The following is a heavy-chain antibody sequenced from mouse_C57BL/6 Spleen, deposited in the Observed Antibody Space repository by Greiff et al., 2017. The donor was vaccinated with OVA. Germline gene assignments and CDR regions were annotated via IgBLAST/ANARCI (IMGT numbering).Heavy chain of an antibody. V-gene: IGHV1-15*01. CDR1: GYTFTDYE. J-gene: IGHJ2*01. CDR2: IDPETGGT. D-gene: IGHD3-1*01. CDR3: TMGVAGGFGG. Sequence: QVQLQQSGAELVRPGASVTLSCKASGYTFTDYEMHWVKQTPVHGLEWIGAIDPETGGTAYNQKFKGKAILTADKSSSTAYMELRSLTSEDAAVYYCTMGVAGGFGGWGQGTTLTVAS.